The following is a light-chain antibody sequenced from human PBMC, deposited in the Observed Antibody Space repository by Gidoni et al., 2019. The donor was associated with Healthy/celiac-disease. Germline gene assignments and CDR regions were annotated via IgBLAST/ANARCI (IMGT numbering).Light chain of an antibody. V-gene: IGKV1-39*01. CDR2: AAS. Sequence: DVKMTKSPSSLSASVGERVTITCRASQSISSYLNWYQQKPGKAPKLLIYAASSLQSGVPSRFSGSGSWTDFTLTISSLQPEDFSTYYCQQSYSTLIFTFGPGTKVDIK. CDR3: QQSYSTLIFT. CDR1: QSISSY. J-gene: IGKJ3*01.